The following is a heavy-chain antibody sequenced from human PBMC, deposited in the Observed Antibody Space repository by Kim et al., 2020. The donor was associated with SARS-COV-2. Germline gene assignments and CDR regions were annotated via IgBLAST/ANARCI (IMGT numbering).Heavy chain of an antibody. D-gene: IGHD2-2*01. CDR3: ASSSTSGNRYFDY. J-gene: IGHJ4*02. V-gene: IGHV4-59*01. Sequence: PSLKSRVTISVDTSKNQCSLELSSVTAADTALYYCASSSTSGNRYFDYWGQGALVTVSS.